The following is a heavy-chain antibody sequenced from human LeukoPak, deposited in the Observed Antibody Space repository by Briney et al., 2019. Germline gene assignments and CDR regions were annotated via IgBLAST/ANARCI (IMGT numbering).Heavy chain of an antibody. CDR2: TYYRSKWYN. Sequence: KPLQTLSLTCAISGDSVSSNSAAWNWIRQSPSRGLEWLGRTYYRSKWYNDYAVSVRSRITIKPDTPKNQFSLQLNSVTPEDTAMHFCARSKGHLDSWGQGTLVTVSS. CDR3: ARSKGHLDS. V-gene: IGHV6-1*01. J-gene: IGHJ4*02. CDR1: GDSVSSNSAA.